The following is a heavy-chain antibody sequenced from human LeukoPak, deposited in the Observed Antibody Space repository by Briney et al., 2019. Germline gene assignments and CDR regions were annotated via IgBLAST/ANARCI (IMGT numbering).Heavy chain of an antibody. D-gene: IGHD3-3*01. Sequence: GESLKISCKGSGYSFTSYWIGWVRPMPGKGLEWMGIIYPGDYDTRYSTSFQAQVTISADKSISTAYLQWSSLKASDTAMYYCARHLVPAATYYDFWSGYYGYWGQGTLVTVSS. CDR2: IYPGDYDT. J-gene: IGHJ4*02. CDR1: GYSFTSYW. CDR3: ARHLVPAATYYDFWSGYYGY. V-gene: IGHV5-51*01.